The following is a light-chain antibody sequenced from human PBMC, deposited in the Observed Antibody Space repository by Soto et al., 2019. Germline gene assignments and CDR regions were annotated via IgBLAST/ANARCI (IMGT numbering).Light chain of an antibody. CDR3: RSYTSSSTYV. V-gene: IGLV2-14*01. CDR1: RSDIGGYNY. Sequence: QSVLTQPASVSGSPGQSITISCSGTRSDIGGYNYVSWYQHHPGKAPKLMIYEVNTRPSVVSDRFSGSKSGNTASLTISGLQAEDEADYYCRSYTSSSTYVFGSGTKVTVL. CDR2: EVN. J-gene: IGLJ1*01.